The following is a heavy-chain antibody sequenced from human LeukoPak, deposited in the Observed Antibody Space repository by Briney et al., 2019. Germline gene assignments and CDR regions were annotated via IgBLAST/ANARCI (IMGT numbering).Heavy chain of an antibody. CDR3: ARGLRLP. D-gene: IGHD2-21*01. Sequence: GGSLRLSCAASGFTFSSYEMNWVRQPPGKGLEWVSSIFPSGGEIHYADSVRGRFTISRDNSKSTLSLQMNSLRAEDTAVYYCARGLRLPRGQGTLVTVSS. CDR2: IFPSGGEI. CDR1: GFTFSSYE. V-gene: IGHV3-48*03. J-gene: IGHJ5*02.